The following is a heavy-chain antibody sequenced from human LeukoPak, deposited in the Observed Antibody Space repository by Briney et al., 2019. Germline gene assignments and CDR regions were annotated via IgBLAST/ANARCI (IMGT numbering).Heavy chain of an antibody. CDR2: INHSGST. D-gene: IGHD5-12*01. V-gene: IGHV4-34*01. CDR3: ARLRGVATTQPRGYYFDY. J-gene: IGHJ4*02. Sequence: SETLSLTCAVYGGSFSGYYWSWIRQPPGKGLEWIGEINHSGSTNYNLSLKSRVTISVDTSKNQFSLKLSSVTAADTAVYYCARLRGVATTQPRGYYFDYWGQGTLVTVSS. CDR1: GGSFSGYY.